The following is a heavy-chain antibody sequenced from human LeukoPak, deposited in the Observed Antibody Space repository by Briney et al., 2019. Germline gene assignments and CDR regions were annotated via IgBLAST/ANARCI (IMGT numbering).Heavy chain of an antibody. CDR1: GASISSDKW. Sequence: SETLSLTCVVSGASISSDKWWTWVRQTPGKGLEWIGEIHPSGRTNYKPSLKSRVTMSVDKSKNQFSLKMTSVTAADTAFYYCARGGDWKFDYWGQEPWSPSPQ. V-gene: IGHV4-4*02. CDR2: IHPSGRT. D-gene: IGHD2-21*02. J-gene: IGHJ4*01. CDR3: ARGGDWKFDY.